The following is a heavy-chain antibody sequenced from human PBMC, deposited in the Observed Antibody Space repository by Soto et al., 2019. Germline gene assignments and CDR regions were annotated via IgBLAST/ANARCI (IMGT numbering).Heavy chain of an antibody. CDR2: ICYSGST. CDR3: ARALKGWFDP. J-gene: IGHJ5*02. V-gene: IGHV4-59*01. Sequence: PSETLSLTCTVSGGSISSYYWSWIRQPPGKGLEWIGYICYSGSTNYNPSLKSRVTISVDTSKNQFSLKLSSVTAADTAVYYCARALKGWFDPWGQGTLVTVSS. CDR1: GGSISSYY.